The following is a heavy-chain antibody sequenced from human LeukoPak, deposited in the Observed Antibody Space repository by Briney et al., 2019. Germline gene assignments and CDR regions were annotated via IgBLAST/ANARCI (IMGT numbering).Heavy chain of an antibody. J-gene: IGHJ4*02. D-gene: IGHD3-22*01. Sequence: GGSLRLSCAASGFTFSSYWMSWVRQAPGKGLEWVANIKQDGSEKYYVDSVEGRFTISRDNAKNSLYLQMNSLRAEDTAVYYCARQSALSYYYDSSGYYQAAFDYWGQGTLVTVSS. CDR1: GFTFSSYW. CDR3: ARQSALSYYYDSSGYYQAAFDY. CDR2: IKQDGSEK. V-gene: IGHV3-7*01.